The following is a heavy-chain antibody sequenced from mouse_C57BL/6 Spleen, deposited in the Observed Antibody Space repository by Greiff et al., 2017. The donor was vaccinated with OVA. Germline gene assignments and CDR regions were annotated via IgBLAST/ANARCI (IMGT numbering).Heavy chain of an antibody. CDR2: INPSTGGT. CDR3: ARVDNFDY. J-gene: IGHJ2*01. V-gene: IGHV1-42*01. Sequence: VQLQQSGPELVKPGASVKISCKASGYSFTGYYMNWVKQSPEKSLEWIGEINPSTGGTTYNQKFKAKATLTVDKSSSTAYMQLKSLTSEDSAVYYCARVDNFDYWGQGTTLTVSS. CDR1: GYSFTGYY.